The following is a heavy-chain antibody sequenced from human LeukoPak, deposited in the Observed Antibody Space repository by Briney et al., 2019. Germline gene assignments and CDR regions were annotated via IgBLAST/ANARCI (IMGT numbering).Heavy chain of an antibody. V-gene: IGHV3-64*01. J-gene: IGHJ4*02. CDR3: ARDYSGSGYELDY. D-gene: IGHD5-12*01. CDR1: GFTFSHYA. CDR2: ISSNGGST. Sequence: PGGSLRLSCAASGFTFSHYAMHWVRQAPGKGLEYVSAISSNGGSTYYANSVKGRFTISRDNSKNTLYLQMGSLRAEDMGVYYCARDYSGSGYELDYWGQGTLVTVSS.